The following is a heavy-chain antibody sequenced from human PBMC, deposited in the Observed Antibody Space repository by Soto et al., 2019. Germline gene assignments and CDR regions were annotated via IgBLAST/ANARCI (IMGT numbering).Heavy chain of an antibody. CDR2: IYYSGST. J-gene: IGHJ4*02. D-gene: IGHD2-15*01. V-gene: IGHV4-59*01. Sequence: SETLSLTCTVSGGSISSYYWSWIRQPPGKGLEWIGYIYYSGSTNYNPSLKSRVTISVDTSKNQFSLKLSSVTAADTTVYYCAREWCSGGSCYGGYFDYWGQGTLVTVSS. CDR1: GGSISSYY. CDR3: AREWCSGGSCYGGYFDY.